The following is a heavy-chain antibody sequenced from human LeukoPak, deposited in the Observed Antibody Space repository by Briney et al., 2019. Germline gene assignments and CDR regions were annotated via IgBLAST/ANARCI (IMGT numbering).Heavy chain of an antibody. J-gene: IGHJ4*02. D-gene: IGHD6-19*01. CDR1: GFTFSSYW. CDR3: AKEGGLSGIAVAGSDY. CDR2: INSDGSST. V-gene: IGHV3-74*01. Sequence: GGSLRLSCAASGFTFSSYWMHWVRQAPGKGLVWVSHINSDGSSTSYGDSVKGRFTISRDNSKNTLYLQMNSLRAEDTAVYYCAKEGGLSGIAVAGSDYWGQGTLVTVSS.